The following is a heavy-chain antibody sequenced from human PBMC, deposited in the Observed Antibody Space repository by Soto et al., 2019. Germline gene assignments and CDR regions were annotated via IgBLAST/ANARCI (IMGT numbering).Heavy chain of an antibody. CDR2: IKSKTDGGTT. CDR3: TTAGIVVVTAPDS. D-gene: IGHD2-21*02. Sequence: EVQLVESGGGLVKPGGSLRLSCAASGFTFSNAWMNWVRQAPGKGLEWVGRIKSKTDGGTTDYAAPVKGRFTISRDDSKNTLYLQMNNLKTEDTAVYYCTTAGIVVVTAPDSGGQGTLVTVSS. J-gene: IGHJ4*02. V-gene: IGHV3-15*07. CDR1: GFTFSNAW.